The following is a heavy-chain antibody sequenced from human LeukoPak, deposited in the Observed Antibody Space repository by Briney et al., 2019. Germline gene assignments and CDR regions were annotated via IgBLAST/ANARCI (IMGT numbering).Heavy chain of an antibody. J-gene: IGHJ4*02. CDR2: INSDGSST. CDR1: GGSISSGDYY. V-gene: IGHV3-74*01. CDR3: ARTDYGDSYFDY. Sequence: ETLSLTCTVSGGSISSGDYYWSWIRQPPGKGLVWVSRINSDGSSTSYADSVKGRFTISRDNAKNTLYLQMNSLRAEDTAVYYCARTDYGDSYFDYWGQGTPVTVSS. D-gene: IGHD4-17*01.